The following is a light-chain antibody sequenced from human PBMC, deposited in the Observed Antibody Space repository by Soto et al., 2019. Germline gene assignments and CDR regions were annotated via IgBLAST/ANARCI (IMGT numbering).Light chain of an antibody. CDR3: SSYTSSDSNV. CDR1: SSDVGGYNY. J-gene: IGLJ1*01. CDR2: DVS. V-gene: IGLV2-14*01. Sequence: QSALTQPASVSGSPGQSITLSCTGTSSDVGGYNYVSWYQQHPGKAPKLIIYDVSYRPSGVSNRFSGSKSGNTASLTISGLQAEDEADYYCSSYTSSDSNVFGTGTKVTVL.